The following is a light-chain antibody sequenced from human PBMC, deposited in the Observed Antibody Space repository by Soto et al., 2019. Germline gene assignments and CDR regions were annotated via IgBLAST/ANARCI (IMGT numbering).Light chain of an antibody. CDR1: SGHTTYA. CDR3: QTWATGILVV. CDR2: VNSDGSH. J-gene: IGLJ2*01. Sequence: QPVLTQSPSASASLGASVKLTCTLNSGHTTYAIAWHQQQPEKGPRFLMKVNSDGSHIKGDGIPDRFSGSSSGAARYLTISSLQSEDEADYYCQTWATGILVVFGGGTKLTVL. V-gene: IGLV4-69*01.